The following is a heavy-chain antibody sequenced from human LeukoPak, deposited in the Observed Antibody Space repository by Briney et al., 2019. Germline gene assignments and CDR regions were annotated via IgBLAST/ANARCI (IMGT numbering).Heavy chain of an antibody. V-gene: IGHV3-23*01. D-gene: IGHD1-20*01. CDR2: ISGSGGST. J-gene: IGHJ4*02. Sequence: GGSLRLSCAASGFAFSSYAMSWVRQAPGKGLEWVSAISGSGGSTYYADSVKGRFTISRDNSKNTLYLQMNSLRAEDTAVYYCAKVRDPWDNYYFDYWGQGTLVTVSS. CDR1: GFAFSSYA. CDR3: AKVRDPWDNYYFDY.